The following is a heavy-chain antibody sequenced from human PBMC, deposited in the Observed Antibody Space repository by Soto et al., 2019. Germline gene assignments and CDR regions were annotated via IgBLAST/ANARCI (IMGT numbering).Heavy chain of an antibody. CDR3: ARDKKWAFDY. Sequence: PSETLSLTCAVSGGSISSRKWWSWVRQPPGKGLEWVSAISGSGGSTYYADSVKGRFTISRDNAKNSVYLQMNSLRDEDTAVYYCARDKKWAFDYWGQGALVTVSS. J-gene: IGHJ4*02. V-gene: IGHV3-23*01. CDR1: GGSISSRK. D-gene: IGHD1-26*01. CDR2: ISGSGGST.